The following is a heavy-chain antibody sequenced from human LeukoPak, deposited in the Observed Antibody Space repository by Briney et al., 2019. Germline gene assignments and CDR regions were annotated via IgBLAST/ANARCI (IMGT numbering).Heavy chain of an antibody. CDR3: ARVYGSGPYYYMDV. Sequence: SETLSLTCTVSGGSISSSSYYWGWIRQPPGKGLEWIGSIYYSGSTYYNPSLKSRVTISVDTSKNQFSLQLSSVTAADTALYYCARVYGSGPYYYMDVWGKGTTVTVSS. J-gene: IGHJ6*03. CDR2: IYYSGST. V-gene: IGHV4-39*07. D-gene: IGHD6-19*01. CDR1: GGSISSSSYY.